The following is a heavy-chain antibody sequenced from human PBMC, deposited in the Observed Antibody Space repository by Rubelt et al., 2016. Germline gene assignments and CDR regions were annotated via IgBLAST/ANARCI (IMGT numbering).Heavy chain of an antibody. CDR3: ARRQWVWYFDL. D-gene: IGHD2-8*01. J-gene: IGHJ2*01. Sequence: QVQLQQWGAGLLKPSETLSLTCAVYDGSLSGYFWSWIRQPPGKGLEWIGESNHSGRTNYNPSLESRVTTSVDTSKNPVSRKWRSVTAADTAVYYCARRQWVWYFDLWGRGTLVTVSS. CDR1: DGSLSGYF. CDR2: SNHSGRT. V-gene: IGHV4-34*01.